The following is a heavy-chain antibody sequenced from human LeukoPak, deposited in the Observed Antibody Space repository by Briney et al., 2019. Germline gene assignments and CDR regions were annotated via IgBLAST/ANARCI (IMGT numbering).Heavy chain of an antibody. J-gene: IGHJ4*02. CDR2: VNPTSGGT. CDR3: ARALLWFGEPSHIDY. D-gene: IGHD3-10*01. CDR1: GYTFTSYY. V-gene: IGHV1-2*02. Sequence: ASVKVSCKASGYTFTSYYMHWVRQAPGQGLEWMGWVNPTSGGTNYAQKFQGRVTMTRDTSISTAYMELRSLRSDDTAVYYCARALLWFGEPSHIDYWGQGTLVTASS.